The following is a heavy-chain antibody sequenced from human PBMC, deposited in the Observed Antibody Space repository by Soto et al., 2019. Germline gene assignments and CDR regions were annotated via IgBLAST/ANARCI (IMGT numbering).Heavy chain of an antibody. CDR1: GFTFHDYA. V-gene: IGHV3-9*01. J-gene: IGHJ4*02. CDR2: ISWNGNNI. Sequence: EVQLVESGGGLVQPGRSLRLSCAASGFTFHDYAMHWVRQAPGKGLEWVSGISWNGNNIDYADSVKGRCTISRDNAKNVLYYQLTGLRADDTAFLCGAKGLYSSPSDYYYGSLGQGNLVTVSS. D-gene: IGHD6-6*01. CDR3: AKGLYSSPSDYYYGS.